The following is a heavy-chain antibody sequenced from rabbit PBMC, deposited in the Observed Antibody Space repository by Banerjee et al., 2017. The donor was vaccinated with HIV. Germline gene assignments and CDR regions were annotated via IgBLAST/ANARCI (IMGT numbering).Heavy chain of an antibody. CDR3: ARGDYSTGWGEDL. Sequence: QEQLEESGGGLVKPEGSLKLSCTASGFDLSSYYVMCWVRQAPGKGLEWIGCIYAGSGGRAYYASWAKGRFTISRTSSTTVALQMTSLTAADTATYFCARGDYSTGWGEDLWGPGTLVTVS. J-gene: IGHJ4*01. D-gene: IGHD4-1*01. V-gene: IGHV1S45*01. CDR2: IYAGSGGRA. CDR1: GFDLSSYYV.